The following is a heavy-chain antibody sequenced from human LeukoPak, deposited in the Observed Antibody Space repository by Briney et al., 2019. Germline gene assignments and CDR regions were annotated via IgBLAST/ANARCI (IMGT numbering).Heavy chain of an antibody. D-gene: IGHD3-10*01. CDR3: ARQDYGSGTQGANWFDP. CDR2: IYYSGST. V-gene: IGHV4-59*08. Sequence: SETLSLTCTVSGGSISSYYWSWIRQPPGKGLEWIGYIYYSGSTNYNPSLKSRVTISVDTSKNQFSLKLSSVTAADTAVYYCARQDYGSGTQGANWFDPWGQGTLVTVPS. J-gene: IGHJ5*02. CDR1: GGSISSYY.